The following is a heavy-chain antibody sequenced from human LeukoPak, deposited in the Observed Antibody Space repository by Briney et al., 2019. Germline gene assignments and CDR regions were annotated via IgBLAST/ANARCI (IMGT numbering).Heavy chain of an antibody. Sequence: GGSLRLSCTASGLTFSTSGFNWVRQAPGKGLEWVASIGPTGSDRYHADSIKGRFTISRDNANNFLYLQMNSLRADDTAVYYCASETNGRHYDYWGQGTLLTVSS. CDR2: IGPTGSDR. D-gene: IGHD1-14*01. CDR3: ASETNGRHYDY. J-gene: IGHJ4*02. CDR1: GLTFSTSG. V-gene: IGHV3-21*06.